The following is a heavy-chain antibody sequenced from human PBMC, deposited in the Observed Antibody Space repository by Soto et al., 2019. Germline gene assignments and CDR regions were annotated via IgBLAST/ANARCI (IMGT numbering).Heavy chain of an antibody. CDR1: GFTFSSFH. V-gene: IGHV3-48*02. D-gene: IGHD3-22*01. CDR3: ARVVVVIPPGYYYAMDV. CDR2: ITNSSDTI. J-gene: IGHJ6*02. Sequence: PGGSLRLSCAASGFTFSSFHMNWVRQAPGRGLEWVAYITNSSDTIYYSDSVKGRFTISRDNGKNSLFLQMNSLRDEDTAVYYCARVVVVIPPGYYYAMDVWGQGTTVTVSS.